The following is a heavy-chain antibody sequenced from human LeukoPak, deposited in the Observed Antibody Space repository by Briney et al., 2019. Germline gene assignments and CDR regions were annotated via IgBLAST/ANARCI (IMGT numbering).Heavy chain of an antibody. CDR3: ARVDITGTIDY. V-gene: IGHV4-59*10. CDR1: GGSFSGYY. J-gene: IGHJ4*02. D-gene: IGHD1-20*01. CDR2: IYTSGST. Sequence: SETLSLTCAVYGGSFSGYYWSWIRQPAGKGLEWIGRIYTSGSTNYNPSLKSRVTMSVDTSKNQFSLKLSSVTAADTAVYYCARVDITGTIDYWGQGTLVTVSS.